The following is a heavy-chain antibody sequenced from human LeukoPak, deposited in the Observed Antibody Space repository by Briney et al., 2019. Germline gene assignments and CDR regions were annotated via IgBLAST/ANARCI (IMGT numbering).Heavy chain of an antibody. D-gene: IGHD6-19*01. Sequence: GGSLRLSCAASGFTFSSYAMSWVRQAPGKGLEWVSAISGSGGSTYYADSVKGRFTIPRDNSKNTLYLQMNSLRAEDTAVYYCAKDLGYGSGWFDYWGQGTLVTVSS. V-gene: IGHV3-23*01. CDR1: GFTFSSYA. CDR3: AKDLGYGSGWFDY. J-gene: IGHJ4*02. CDR2: ISGSGGST.